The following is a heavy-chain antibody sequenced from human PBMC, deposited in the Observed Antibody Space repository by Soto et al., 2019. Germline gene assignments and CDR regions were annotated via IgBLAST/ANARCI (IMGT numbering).Heavy chain of an antibody. CDR2: ISHLEST. CDR1: GASISYGGFS. V-gene: IGHV4-30-2*06. Sequence: PSETLSLTCTVSGASISYGGFSWSWIRQSPGKGLERIGYISHLESTYFHPSFKSRLTMSIDRTRNQFSLKLSSVTAADMAVYYCARGGGYDSFDYWGPGTLVTVSS. CDR3: ARGGGYDSFDY. D-gene: IGHD5-12*01. J-gene: IGHJ4*02.